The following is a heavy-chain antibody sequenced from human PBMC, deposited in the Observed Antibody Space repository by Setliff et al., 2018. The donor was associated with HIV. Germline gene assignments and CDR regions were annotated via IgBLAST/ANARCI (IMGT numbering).Heavy chain of an antibody. Sequence: PSETLSLTCTVSGGSVSNYYWTWIRQSAGKGLEWIGYIYYSGTTKYNPSLKSRVTISVDTSKNQFSLKLSSVTAADTAVYYCASEAWTSYRSSSGYYYYYMDVWGKGTTVTVSS. J-gene: IGHJ6*03. CDR2: IYYSGTT. CDR3: ASEAWTSYRSSSGYYYYYMDV. CDR1: GGSVSNYY. V-gene: IGHV4-59*02. D-gene: IGHD6-6*01.